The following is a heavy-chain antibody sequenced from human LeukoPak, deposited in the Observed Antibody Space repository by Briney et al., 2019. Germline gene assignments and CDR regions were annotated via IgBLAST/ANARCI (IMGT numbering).Heavy chain of an antibody. V-gene: IGHV4-59*08. D-gene: IGHD3-9*01. Sequence: SETLSLTCTVSGGSISSYYWSWIRQPPGKGLEWIGYIYYSGSTNYNPSLKSRVTISVDTSKNQFSLKLSSVTAADTAVYYCARLSDDILTGYYYGMDVWGRGTTVTVSS. CDR3: ARLSDDILTGYYYGMDV. CDR1: GGSISSYY. CDR2: IYYSGST. J-gene: IGHJ6*02.